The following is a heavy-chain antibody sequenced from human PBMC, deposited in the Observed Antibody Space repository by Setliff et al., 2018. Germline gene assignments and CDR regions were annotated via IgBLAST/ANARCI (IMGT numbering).Heavy chain of an antibody. V-gene: IGHV5-51*01. Sequence: PGESLKISCKASGYSFPSYWIGWVRQVPGKGLEWMGIIYPGDSHTRYSPSFQGQVTISADKSIPTAFLQWTYLKASDSAMYYCARLGRNNSAPPGDYWGQGTLVTVSS. CDR2: IYPGDSHT. CDR3: ARLGRNNSAPPGDY. D-gene: IGHD6-25*01. J-gene: IGHJ4*02. CDR1: GYSFPSYW.